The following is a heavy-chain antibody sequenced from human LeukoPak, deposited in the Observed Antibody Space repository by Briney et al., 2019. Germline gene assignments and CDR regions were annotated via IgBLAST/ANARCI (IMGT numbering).Heavy chain of an antibody. V-gene: IGHV4-34*01. CDR3: ARGRGDEYGDYDY. Sequence: SETLSLTCAVYSGSFSGYSWSWIRQPPGEGLEWIGEINHSGSINYNPSVRSRVTISEDTSKNQFSLNLNSVTAADTAVYYCARGRGDEYGDYDYWGQGTLVTVSS. D-gene: IGHD4-17*01. CDR2: INHSGSI. J-gene: IGHJ4*02. CDR1: SGSFSGYS.